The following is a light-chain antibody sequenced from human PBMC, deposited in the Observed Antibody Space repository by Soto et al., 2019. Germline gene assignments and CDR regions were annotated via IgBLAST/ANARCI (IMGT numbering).Light chain of an antibody. Sequence: QSVLTQPPSASGTPGQRVTISCSGSSSNIGSNTVNWYKQLPGTDPTLLIYNNNQRPSEVSALFSGSKSGTSASLAIIGLQSEEEADYYCASWDDSLNAYVFGPGTKFTVL. V-gene: IGLV1-44*01. CDR1: SSNIGSNT. CDR2: NNN. J-gene: IGLJ1*01. CDR3: ASWDDSLNAYV.